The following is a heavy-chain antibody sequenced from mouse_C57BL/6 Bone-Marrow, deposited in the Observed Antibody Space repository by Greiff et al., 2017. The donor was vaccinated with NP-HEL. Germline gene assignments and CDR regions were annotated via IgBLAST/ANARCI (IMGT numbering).Heavy chain of an antibody. V-gene: IGHV3-1*01. Sequence: EVKLQESGPGMVKPSQSLSLTCTVTGYSITSGYDWHWIRHFPGNKLEWMGYISYSGSTNYNPSLKSRISITHDTSKNHFFLKLNSVTTEDTATYYCARGVYYDYDWYFDVWGTGTTVTVSS. CDR1: GYSITSGYD. J-gene: IGHJ1*03. CDR2: ISYSGST. D-gene: IGHD2-4*01. CDR3: ARGVYYDYDWYFDV.